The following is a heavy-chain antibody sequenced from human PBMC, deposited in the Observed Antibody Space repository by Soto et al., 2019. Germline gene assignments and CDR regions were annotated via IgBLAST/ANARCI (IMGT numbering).Heavy chain of an antibody. CDR1: GDSVSSSSAA. V-gene: IGHV6-1*01. D-gene: IGHD1-7*01. CDR2: TYYRSRWYN. J-gene: IGHJ6*03. Sequence: SQTLSLTCVISGDSVSSSSAAWNWIRQSPSRGLEWLGRTYYRSRWYNDYAVSVRSRITVNADTSKNQFSLHLNSVTPEDTAVYYCAGTGSLQWYYMDVWDKGTTVTVSS. CDR3: AGTGSLQWYYMDV.